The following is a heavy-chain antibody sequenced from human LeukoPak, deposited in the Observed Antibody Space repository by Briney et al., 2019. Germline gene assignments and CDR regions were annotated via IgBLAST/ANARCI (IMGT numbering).Heavy chain of an antibody. D-gene: IGHD5-18*01. CDR3: ASLNTAMAASDY. Sequence: SETLSLTCTVSGGSISSGGYYWSWIRQHPEKGLEWIGYIYYSGSTYYNPSLKSRVTISVDTSKNQFSLKLSSVTAADTAVYYCASLNTAMAASDYWGQGTLVTVSS. V-gene: IGHV4-31*03. J-gene: IGHJ4*02. CDR1: GGSISSGGYY. CDR2: IYYSGST.